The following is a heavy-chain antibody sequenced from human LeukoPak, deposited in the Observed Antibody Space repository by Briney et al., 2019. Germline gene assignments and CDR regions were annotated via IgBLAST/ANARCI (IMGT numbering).Heavy chain of an antibody. CDR2: ISGSGGST. V-gene: IGHV3-23*01. CDR3: ASCTIFGVVIDDY. J-gene: IGHJ4*02. Sequence: GGSLRLSCAASGFTVSSNYMSWVRQAPGKGLEWVSAISGSGGSTYYADSVKGRFTISRDNSKNTLYLQMNSLRAEDTAVYYCASCTIFGVVIDDYWGQGTLVTVSS. D-gene: IGHD3-3*01. CDR1: GFTVSSNY.